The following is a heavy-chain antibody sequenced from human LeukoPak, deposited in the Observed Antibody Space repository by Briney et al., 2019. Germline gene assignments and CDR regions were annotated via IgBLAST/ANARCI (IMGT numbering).Heavy chain of an antibody. CDR2: ISSSSSYI. D-gene: IGHD2-21*02. CDR1: GFTFSSYS. Sequence: PGGSLRLSCAACGFTFSSYSMNWVRQAPGKGVEWVSSISSSSSYIYYADSVKGRFTISRDNAKNSLYLQMNSLRAEDTAVYYCARDAGWLLDFDYWGQGTLVTVSS. V-gene: IGHV3-21*01. CDR3: ARDAGWLLDFDY. J-gene: IGHJ4*02.